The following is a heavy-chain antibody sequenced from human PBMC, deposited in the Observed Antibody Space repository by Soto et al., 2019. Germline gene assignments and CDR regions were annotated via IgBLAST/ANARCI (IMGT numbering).Heavy chain of an antibody. Sequence: QLQLQESGPGLVKPSETLSLTCTVSGDSISSSTYFWGWVRQPPGKGLEWIGSIYYSGSTYYNPSLKSXXTXSXXTSKHHFSLKLSSVTAADTAVYYCARHLGEGYFDYWGQGTLVTVSS. CDR3: ARHLGEGYFDY. V-gene: IGHV4-39*01. CDR2: IYYSGST. J-gene: IGHJ4*02. CDR1: GDSISSSTYF.